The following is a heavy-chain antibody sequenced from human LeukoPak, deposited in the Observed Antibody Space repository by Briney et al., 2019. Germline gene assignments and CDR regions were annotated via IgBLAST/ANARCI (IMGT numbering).Heavy chain of an antibody. Sequence: GGSLRLSCAASGFTFSSYSMNWVRQAPGKGLEWVSYISSSSSTIYYADSVKGRFTISRDNSKNTLYLQMNSLRAEDTAVYYCANGRDEDYFDYWGQGTLVTVSS. V-gene: IGHV3-48*04. J-gene: IGHJ4*02. CDR1: GFTFSSYS. CDR3: ANGRDEDYFDY. CDR2: ISSSSSTI.